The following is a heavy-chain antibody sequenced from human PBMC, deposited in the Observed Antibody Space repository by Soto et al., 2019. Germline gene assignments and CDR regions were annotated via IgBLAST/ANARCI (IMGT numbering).Heavy chain of an antibody. CDR1: GLTFSDAY. Sequence: EGQLVESGGGLVKPGGSLKLSCEGSGLTFSDAYMSWVRQAPGKGLEWVGRIKTKTDGGATEYAAPVTGRFNISRDDSKNTLYVEMNSLKTEDTAVYYCTTDRPSRLRKPRVWGQGTLVTVSS. J-gene: IGHJ4*02. V-gene: IGHV3-15*01. CDR2: IKTKTDGGAT. D-gene: IGHD4-17*01. CDR3: TTDRPSRLRKPRV.